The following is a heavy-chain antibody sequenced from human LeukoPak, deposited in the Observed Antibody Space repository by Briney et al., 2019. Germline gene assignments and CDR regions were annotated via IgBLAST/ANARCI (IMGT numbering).Heavy chain of an antibody. V-gene: IGHV1-18*01. J-gene: IGHJ4*02. CDR3: ARDQSPLNGRYSEGEVFDY. CDR1: GYTFSNYG. Sequence: ASVKVSCKASGYTFSNYGINWLRQAPGQGLEWMGRISVNNVNKNYVEKFQGRITMTTDTSTPTAYMELRSLRPDDTAVYYCARDQSPLNGRYSEGEVFDYWGQGTLVTVSS. CDR2: ISVNNVNK. D-gene: IGHD5-12*01.